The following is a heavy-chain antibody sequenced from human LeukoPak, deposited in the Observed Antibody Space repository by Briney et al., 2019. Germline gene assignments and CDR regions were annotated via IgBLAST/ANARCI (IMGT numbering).Heavy chain of an antibody. J-gene: IGHJ5*02. CDR1: GGSISSYY. CDR2: IYYSGST. D-gene: IGHD2-2*01. V-gene: IGHV4-59*08. Sequence: SETLSLTCTVSGGSISSYYWSWIRQPPGKGLEWIGYIYYSGSTNYNPSLKSRVTISVDTSKNQFSLKLSSVTAADTAVYYCARYIVVVPAASRFDPWGQGTLATVSS. CDR3: ARYIVVVPAASRFDP.